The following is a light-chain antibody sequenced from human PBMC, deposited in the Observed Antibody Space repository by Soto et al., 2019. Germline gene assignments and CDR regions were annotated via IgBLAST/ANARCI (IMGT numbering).Light chain of an antibody. CDR2: EAT. J-gene: IGLJ1*01. V-gene: IGLV2-23*01. CDR3: CSYAGRSIYV. Sequence: QAPLTHPASVSWSPGHLITIACTGSSSDVGGYKFVSWYRQHPGKVPQLLIYEATKRPAGVSHRFSGSKSDNTASLTISGLQSEEEADYFCCSYAGRSIYVFGTGTKVTVL. CDR1: SSDVGGYKF.